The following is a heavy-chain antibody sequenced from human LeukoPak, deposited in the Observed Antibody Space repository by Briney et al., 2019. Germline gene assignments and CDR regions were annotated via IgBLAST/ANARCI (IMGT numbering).Heavy chain of an antibody. CDR2: VYGGGST. D-gene: IGHD1-26*01. Sequence: GGSLRLSCAASRFNVNNYWMHWVRQAPGKGLEWVSVVYGGGSTYYADSVKGRFTISRDNSKNSLYLQMNSLRTEDTAVYYCAKANPLIVGARAGGPINFWGQGTMVTVSS. CDR3: AKANPLIVGARAGGPINF. V-gene: IGHV3-53*05. CDR1: RFNVNNYW. J-gene: IGHJ3*01.